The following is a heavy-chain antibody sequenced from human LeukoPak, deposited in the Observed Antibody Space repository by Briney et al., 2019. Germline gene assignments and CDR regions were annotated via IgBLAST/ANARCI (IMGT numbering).Heavy chain of an antibody. CDR2: IIPILGIA. CDR1: GGTFSSYA. V-gene: IGHV1-69*04. CDR3: ARGLGIYGVVMTTPFDY. D-gene: IGHD3-3*01. J-gene: IGHJ4*02. Sequence: GASVKVSCKASGGTFSSYAISWVRQAPGQGLEWMGRIIPILGIANYAQKLQGRVTMTRDTSTSTAYMDLRSLRSDDTAVYYCARGLGIYGVVMTTPFDYWGQGTLVTVSS.